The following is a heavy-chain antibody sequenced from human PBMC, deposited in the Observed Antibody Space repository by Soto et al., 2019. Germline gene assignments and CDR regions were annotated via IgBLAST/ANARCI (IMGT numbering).Heavy chain of an antibody. V-gene: IGHV2-5*02. CDR1: GFSLSTSGVG. J-gene: IGHJ5*02. CDR3: AHSRSLHYDFWSGYYGPGAHMGNWFDP. CDR2: IYWDDDK. D-gene: IGHD3-3*01. Sequence: QITLKESGPTLVKPTQTLTLTCTFSGFSLSTSGVGVGWIRPPPGKALEWLALIYWDDDKRYSPSLKSRLTTTQDTSKNQVVLTMTNMDPVDTASYYCAHSRSLHYDFWSGYYGPGAHMGNWFDPWGQGTLVTVSS.